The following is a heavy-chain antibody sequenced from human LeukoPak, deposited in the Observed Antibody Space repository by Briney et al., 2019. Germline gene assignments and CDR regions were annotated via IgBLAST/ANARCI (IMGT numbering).Heavy chain of an antibody. Sequence: GGSLRLSCTAAGLTFSDYAVTWVRQAPGKGLEWVGFIRNQANGGTADYAASVKGRFTISRDDSKTIAYLQMNSLKTEDTAVYFCSRAYSTGWLGINDYWGQGALVTVSS. D-gene: IGHD6-19*01. V-gene: IGHV3-49*04. CDR1: GLTFSDYA. J-gene: IGHJ4*02. CDR2: IRNQANGGTA. CDR3: SRAYSTGWLGINDY.